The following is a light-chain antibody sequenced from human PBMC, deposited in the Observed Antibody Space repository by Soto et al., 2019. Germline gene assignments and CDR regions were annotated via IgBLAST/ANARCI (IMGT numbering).Light chain of an antibody. CDR2: DVS. CDR1: SSDVGGYNY. V-gene: IGLV2-14*01. CDR3: RSYTGTNTLEV. J-gene: IGLJ1*01. Sequence: QSALTQPASVSGSPGQSITISCTGTSSDVGGYNYVSWYQQHPGKAPKLIIYDVSNRPSGVSDRFSGSKSGNTASLTISGLQAEDEADYYCRSYTGTNTLEVFGTGTKLTVL.